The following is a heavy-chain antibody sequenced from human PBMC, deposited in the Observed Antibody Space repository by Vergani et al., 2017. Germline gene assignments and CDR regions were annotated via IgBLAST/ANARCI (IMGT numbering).Heavy chain of an antibody. V-gene: IGHV4-31*03. CDR2: IYYSGST. CDR1: GGSISSGGYY. D-gene: IGHD3-9*01. J-gene: IGHJ2*01. Sequence: QVQLPESGPGLVKPSQTLSLTCTVSGGSISSGGYYWSWIRQHPGKGLEWIGYIYYSGSTYYNPSLKSRVTISVDTSKNQFSLKLSSVTAADTAVYYCARSMKDFDWLFLWYFDLWGRGTLVTVSS. CDR3: ARSMKDFDWLFLWYFDL.